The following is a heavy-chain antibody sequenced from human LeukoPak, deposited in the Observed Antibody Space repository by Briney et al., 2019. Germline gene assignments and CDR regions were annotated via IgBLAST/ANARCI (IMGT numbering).Heavy chain of an antibody. CDR2: INPNSGGT. D-gene: IGHD3-3*01. J-gene: IGHJ4*02. CDR3: ARVTIFGVVISVKFDY. CDR1: GYTFTSYY. V-gene: IGHV1-2*02. Sequence: HVASVKVSCKASGYTFTSYYMHWVRQAPGQGLEWMGWINPNSGGTNYAQKFQGRVTMTRDTSISTAYMELSRLRSDDTAVYYCARVTIFGVVISVKFDYWGQGTLVTVSS.